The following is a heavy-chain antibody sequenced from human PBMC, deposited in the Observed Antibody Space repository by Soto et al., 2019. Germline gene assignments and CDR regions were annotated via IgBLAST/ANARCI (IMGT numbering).Heavy chain of an antibody. CDR3: ARAVVGYCSSSSCPGDY. CDR2: IFPTDSTT. CDR1: GYTFTSYW. V-gene: IGHV5-51*01. Sequence: GESLKISCKGSGYTFTSYWIGWVRQMPGKGLEWMGIIFPTDSTTTYSPSFQGQVTLSADKSTSTAYLQWSSLRASDTAMYYCARAVVGYCSSSSCPGDYWGQGTRVTVS. J-gene: IGHJ4*02. D-gene: IGHD2-2*01.